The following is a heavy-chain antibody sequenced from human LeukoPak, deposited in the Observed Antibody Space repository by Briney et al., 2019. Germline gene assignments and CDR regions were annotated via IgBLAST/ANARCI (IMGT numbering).Heavy chain of an antibody. CDR3: ARDFRGYYYDSSGYYTPFDY. J-gene: IGHJ4*02. D-gene: IGHD3-22*01. V-gene: IGHV3-66*01. Sequence: GGSLRLSCAASGFTVSSNYMSWVRQAPGKGLEWVSVIYSGGSTYYADSVKGRFTISRDNSKNTLYLQMNSLRAEDTAVYYCARDFRGYYYDSSGYYTPFDYWGQGTLVTVSS. CDR2: IYSGGST. CDR1: GFTVSSNY.